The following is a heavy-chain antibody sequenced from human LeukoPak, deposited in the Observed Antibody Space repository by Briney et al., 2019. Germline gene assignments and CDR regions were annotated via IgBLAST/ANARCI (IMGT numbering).Heavy chain of an antibody. Sequence: GRSLRLSCVASGFTFSNHGMHWVRQAPGKGLEWVALISYDGSKRYHADSVKGRFTISRDNSRNTMDLQMNSLRAEDTAVYYCARCDSSRWNGIDYWGQGTLVTVSS. CDR3: ARCDSSRWNGIDY. CDR2: ISYDGSKR. D-gene: IGHD6-13*01. V-gene: IGHV3-30*14. CDR1: GFTFSNHG. J-gene: IGHJ4*02.